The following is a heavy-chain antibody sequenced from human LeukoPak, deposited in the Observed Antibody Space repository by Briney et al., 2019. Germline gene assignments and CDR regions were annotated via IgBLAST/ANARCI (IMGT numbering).Heavy chain of an antibody. V-gene: IGHV4-59*01. D-gene: IGHD3-22*01. CDR2: IYHSGST. CDR1: GGSMSSYY. J-gene: IGHJ4*02. CDR3: ARVTGYMIEDYFDY. Sequence: SEALSLTCSVSGGSMSSYYWSWIRQSPGKGLEWIGYIYHSGSTNYNPSLKSRVTISVDTSKNQFSLRLSSVTAADTAVYYCARVTGYMIEDYFDYWGQGTLVTVSS.